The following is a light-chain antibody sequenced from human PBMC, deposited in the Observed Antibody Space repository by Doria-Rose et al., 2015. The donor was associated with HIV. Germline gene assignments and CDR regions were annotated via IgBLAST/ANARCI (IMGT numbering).Light chain of an antibody. Sequence: GERATLSCRASQSVSSNLAWYQQKPGQAPRLLIYDASNKATGIPARFSGSGSGTDFTLTISSLEPEDFAVYFCQQRSNWPPIFTFGPGTKVDI. CDR3: QQRSNWPPIFT. CDR1: QSVSSN. CDR2: DAS. J-gene: IGKJ3*01. V-gene: IGKV3-11*01.